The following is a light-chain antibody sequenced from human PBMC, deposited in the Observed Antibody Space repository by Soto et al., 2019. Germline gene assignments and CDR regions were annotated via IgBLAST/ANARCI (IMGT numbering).Light chain of an antibody. CDR2: GAS. Sequence: EIVMTQSPATLSLSPGERATLSCRASQSVSSNLAWYQQKPGQAPRLLIYGASTRATGIPSRFSGSGSGTDFTLTINSLQSEDFAVYYCQQYSNWPKTFGQGTKVEI. CDR1: QSVSSN. V-gene: IGKV3-15*01. J-gene: IGKJ1*01. CDR3: QQYSNWPKT.